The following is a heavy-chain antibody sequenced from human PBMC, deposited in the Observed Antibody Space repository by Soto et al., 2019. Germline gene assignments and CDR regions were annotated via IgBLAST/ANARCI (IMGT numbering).Heavy chain of an antibody. D-gene: IGHD1-26*01. CDR1: GFTFSSYS. V-gene: IGHV3-21*01. CDR2: ISSSSSYI. J-gene: IGHJ4*02. CDR3: ARQVGALYFDY. Sequence: GGSLRLSCAASGFTFSSYSMNWVRQAPGKGLEWVSSISSSSSYIYYADSVKGRFTISRDNAKNSLYLQMNSLRAEDTAVYYCARQVGALYFDYWGQGTLGTVSS.